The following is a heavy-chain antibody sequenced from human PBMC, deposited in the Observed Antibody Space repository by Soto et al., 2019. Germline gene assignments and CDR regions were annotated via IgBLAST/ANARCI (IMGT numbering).Heavy chain of an antibody. CDR2: ISYDGSNK. Sequence: GGSLRLSCAASGFTFSSYAMHWVRQAPGKGLEWVAVISYDGSNKYYADSVKGRFTISRDNSKNTLYLQMNSLRAEDTAVYYCARATYDSSPASFQRWGQGTLVTVSS. CDR1: GFTFSSYA. CDR3: ARATYDSSPASFQR. J-gene: IGHJ1*01. D-gene: IGHD3-22*01. V-gene: IGHV3-30-3*01.